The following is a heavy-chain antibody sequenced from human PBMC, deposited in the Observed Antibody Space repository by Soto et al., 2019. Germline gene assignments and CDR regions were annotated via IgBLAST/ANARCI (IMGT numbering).Heavy chain of an antibody. CDR3: ARAITMTESAFDI. Sequence: GGSLRLSCKGSGYSFTSYWIGWVRQMPGKGLEWMGIIYPGDSDPRYSPSFQGQVTISADKSISTAYLQWSSLKASDTALYYCARAITMTESAFDIWGQGTMVTVSS. V-gene: IGHV5-51*01. CDR1: GYSFTSYW. D-gene: IGHD3-22*01. J-gene: IGHJ3*02. CDR2: IYPGDSDP.